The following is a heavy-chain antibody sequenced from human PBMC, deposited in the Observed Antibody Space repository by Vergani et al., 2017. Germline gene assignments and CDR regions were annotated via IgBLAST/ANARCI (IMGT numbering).Heavy chain of an antibody. J-gene: IGHJ6*03. V-gene: IGHV3-23*01. D-gene: IGHD2-2*01. CDR1: GFTFSSYA. CDR2: ISGSGGNT. Sequence: EVQLLESGGGLVQPGGSLRLSCAASGFTFSSYAMSWVRQVPGKGLEWVSGISGSGGNTYYANSVKGRFTISRDNSKNTLYLQMNSLRADDTAVYYCAKSPGYCSSTSCYPYYYYMDVWGKGTTVTVSS. CDR3: AKSPGYCSSTSCYPYYYYMDV.